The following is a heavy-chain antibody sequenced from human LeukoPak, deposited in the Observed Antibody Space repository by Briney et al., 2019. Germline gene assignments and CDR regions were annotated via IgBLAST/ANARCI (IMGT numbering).Heavy chain of an antibody. CDR2: IKQDGSEK. J-gene: IGHJ4*02. CDR1: GFTFSSYW. CDR3: AKDCNGGNCYIDY. D-gene: IGHD2-15*01. V-gene: IGHV3-7*03. Sequence: GGSLRLSCAASGFTFSSYWMSWVRQAPGKGLEWVANIKQDGSEKYYVDSVKGRFTISSDNSKNTLYLQMNSLRAEDTAIYYCAKDCNGGNCYIDYWGQGTLVTVAS.